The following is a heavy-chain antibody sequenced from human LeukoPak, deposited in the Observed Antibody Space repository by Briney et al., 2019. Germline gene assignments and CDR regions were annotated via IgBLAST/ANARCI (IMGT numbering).Heavy chain of an antibody. D-gene: IGHD5-18*01. Sequence: ASVKVSCKASGYTFTGYYMHWVRQAPGQGLEWMGWINPNSGGTNYAQNFQGRVTMTRDTSISTAYMELSRLRSDDTAVYYCARRAREYSHDAFDIWGQGTMVTVSS. V-gene: IGHV1-2*02. CDR3: ARRAREYSHDAFDI. CDR2: INPNSGGT. CDR1: GYTFTGYY. J-gene: IGHJ3*02.